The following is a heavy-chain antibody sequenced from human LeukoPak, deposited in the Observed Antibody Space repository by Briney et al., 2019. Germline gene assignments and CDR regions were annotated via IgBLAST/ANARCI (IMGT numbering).Heavy chain of an antibody. Sequence: PGGSLRLSCAASGFTFSSYGMHWVRQAPGKGLEWVAFIRYDGSNKYYADSVKGRFTISRDNSKNTLYLQMNSLRAEDTAVYYCAKVYSSSWYRGGPFDYWGQGTLVTVSS. V-gene: IGHV3-30*02. CDR2: IRYDGSNK. CDR1: GFTFSSYG. D-gene: IGHD6-13*01. J-gene: IGHJ4*02. CDR3: AKVYSSSWYRGGPFDY.